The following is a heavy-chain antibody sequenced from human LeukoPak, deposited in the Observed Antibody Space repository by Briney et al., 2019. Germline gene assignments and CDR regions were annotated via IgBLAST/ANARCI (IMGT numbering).Heavy chain of an antibody. Sequence: ASVKVSCKASGYTFASYYMHWVRQAPGQGLEWMGIVNPSGGSTSYAQKFQGRVTMTRDTSTSTVYMELSSLRSEDTAVYYCARAFDIGGGRTHWGQGTLVTVSS. CDR2: VNPSGGST. CDR3: ARAFDIGGGRTH. D-gene: IGHD2-15*01. J-gene: IGHJ4*02. V-gene: IGHV1-46*01. CDR1: GYTFASYY.